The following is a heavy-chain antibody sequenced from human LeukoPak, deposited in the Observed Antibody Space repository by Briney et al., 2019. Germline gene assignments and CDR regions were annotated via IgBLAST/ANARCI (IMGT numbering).Heavy chain of an antibody. J-gene: IGHJ5*02. CDR1: GGTFSSYT. Sequence: SVKVSCKASGGTFSSYTISWVRQAPGQGLEWVGRIIPILGIANYAQKFQGRVTITADKSTSTAYMELSSLRSEDTAVYYCARSGEVVPAVITTTLGWFDPWGQGTLVTVSS. CDR3: ARSGEVVPAVITTTLGWFDP. D-gene: IGHD2-2*01. V-gene: IGHV1-69*02. CDR2: IIPILGIA.